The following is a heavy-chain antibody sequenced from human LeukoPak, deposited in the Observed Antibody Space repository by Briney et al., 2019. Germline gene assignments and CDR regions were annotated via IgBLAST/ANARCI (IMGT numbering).Heavy chain of an antibody. CDR1: GFTFSTYW. CDR2: ISYDGRNK. V-gene: IGHV3-30*18. CDR3: AKGPLRGTAAAIDY. D-gene: IGHD2-2*01. Sequence: GGSLRLSCSASGFTFSTYWKSWVRQAPGKGLEWVAVISYDGRNKHYPDSVKGRFTISRDISTDTLWLQMDSLRTEDTAVYYCAKGPLRGTAAAIDYWGQGTLVTVSS. J-gene: IGHJ4*02.